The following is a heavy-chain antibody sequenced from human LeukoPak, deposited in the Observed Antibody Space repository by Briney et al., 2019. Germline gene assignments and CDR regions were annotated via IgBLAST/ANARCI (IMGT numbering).Heavy chain of an antibody. CDR2: TYYRSKWYN. J-gene: IGHJ6*02. D-gene: IGHD2-15*01. V-gene: IGHV6-1*01. Sequence: SQTPSLTCAISGDSVSSNSAAWNWIRQSPSRGLEWLGGTYYRSKWYNDYAVSVKSRITINPDTSKNQFSLQLNSVTPEDTAVYYCASTPEGYCSGGSCRYYYYGMDVWGQGTTVTVSS. CDR3: ASTPEGYCSGGSCRYYYYGMDV. CDR1: GDSVSSNSAA.